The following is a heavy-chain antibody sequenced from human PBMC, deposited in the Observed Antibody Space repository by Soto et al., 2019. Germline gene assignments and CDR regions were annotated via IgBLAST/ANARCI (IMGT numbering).Heavy chain of an antibody. CDR3: ATRDRRGYYDSSGYFDY. D-gene: IGHD3-22*01. CDR2: IYYSGST. V-gene: IGHV4-31*03. CDR1: GGSISSGGYY. J-gene: IGHJ4*02. Sequence: PSETLSLTCTVSGGSISSGGYYWSWIRQHPGKGQEWIGYIYYSGSTYYNPSLKSRVTISVDTSKNQFSLKLSSVTAADTSVYFCATRDRRGYYDSSGYFDYWGQGTLVTVSS.